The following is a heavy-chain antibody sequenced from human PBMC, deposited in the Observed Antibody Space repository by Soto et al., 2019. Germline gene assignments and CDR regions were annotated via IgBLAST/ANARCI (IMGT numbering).Heavy chain of an antibody. Sequence: EVQLVESGGGLVQSGKSLRLSCAASGLTFDDYAMHWVRQAPGKDPEWVSGISWNSGSIGYADSVKGRFTISRDNAKNSLYLQMNSLRAGDTALYYCASGRGYDILTGYYPYFDYWGQGTLVTVSS. CDR3: ASGRGYDILTGYYPYFDY. D-gene: IGHD3-9*01. J-gene: IGHJ4*02. CDR1: GLTFDDYA. CDR2: ISWNSGSI. V-gene: IGHV3-9*01.